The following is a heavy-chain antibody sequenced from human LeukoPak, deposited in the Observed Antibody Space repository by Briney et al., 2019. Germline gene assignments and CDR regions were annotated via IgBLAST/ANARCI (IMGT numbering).Heavy chain of an antibody. CDR3: ARDPYSEGANFDF. CDR1: GFTFSSYS. CDR2: ISSSTSYI. D-gene: IGHD1-26*01. Sequence: GGSLRLSCAASGFTFSSYSMNWVRQAPGKGLEWVSSISSSTSYIYYADSVKGRFTISRDNAKNSVYLQMSSLRVEDTAVYFCARDPYSEGANFDFWGQGTLVTVSS. V-gene: IGHV3-21*01. J-gene: IGHJ4*02.